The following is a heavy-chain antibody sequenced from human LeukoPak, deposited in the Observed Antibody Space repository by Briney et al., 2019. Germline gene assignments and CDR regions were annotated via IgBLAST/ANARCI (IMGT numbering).Heavy chain of an antibody. J-gene: IGHJ4*02. CDR1: GGSLSGYY. V-gene: IGHV4-34*01. Sequence: PSETLSLTCAVYGGSLSGYYWSWIRQPPGKGLEWIGEINHSGSTNYNPSLKSRVTISVDTSKNQFSLKLSSVTAADTAVYYCARLSGYSSGHYYSDYWGQGTLVTVSS. CDR2: INHSGST. CDR3: ARLSGYSSGHYYSDY. D-gene: IGHD3-22*01.